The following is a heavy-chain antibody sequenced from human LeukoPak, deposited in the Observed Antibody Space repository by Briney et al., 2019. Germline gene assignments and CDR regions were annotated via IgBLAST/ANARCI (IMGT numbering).Heavy chain of an antibody. CDR3: ARVGYRLVRFLAWFTHFDY. D-gene: IGHD3-3*01. CDR2: ISYDGSNK. V-gene: IGHV3-30*04. CDR1: GFTFSSYA. J-gene: IGHJ4*02. Sequence: GGSLRLSCAASGFTFSSYAMHWVRQAPGKGLEWVAVISYDGSNKYYADSVKGRFTISRDNSKNTLYLQMNSLRAEDTAVYYCARVGYRLVRFLAWFTHFDYWGQGTLVTVSS.